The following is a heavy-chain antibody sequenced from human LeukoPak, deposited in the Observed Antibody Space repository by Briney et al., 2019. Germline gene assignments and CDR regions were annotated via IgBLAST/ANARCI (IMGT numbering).Heavy chain of an antibody. CDR3: ASDGHSLAN. CDR1: GFTFSSSW. J-gene: IGHJ4*02. D-gene: IGHD2-21*01. CDR2: IKHDGSER. V-gene: IGHV3-7*01. Sequence: GGSLRLSCAASGFTFSSSWMSWVRQVPGRGLEWVANIKHDGSERYHVDSVRGRFTISRDNAKNSLYLQMNSLRAEDTAVYYCASDGHSLANWGQGTLVTVSS.